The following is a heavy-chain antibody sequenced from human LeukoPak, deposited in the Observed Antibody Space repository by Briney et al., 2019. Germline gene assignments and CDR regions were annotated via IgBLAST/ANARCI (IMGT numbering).Heavy chain of an antibody. CDR2: ISYDGSNK. CDR3: AKGSRCSTSCSFNWFDP. D-gene: IGHD2-2*01. Sequence: GRSLRLSCAASGFTFSSYGMHWVRQAPGKGLEWVAVISYDGSNKYYADSVKGRFTISRDNSKNTLYLQMNSLRAEDTAVYYCAKGSRCSTSCSFNWFDPWGQGTLVTVSS. CDR1: GFTFSSYG. V-gene: IGHV3-30*18. J-gene: IGHJ5*02.